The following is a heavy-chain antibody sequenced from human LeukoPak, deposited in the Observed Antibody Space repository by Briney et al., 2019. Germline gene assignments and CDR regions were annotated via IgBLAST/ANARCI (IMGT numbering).Heavy chain of an antibody. Sequence: PGASVKVSCKASGYTSTSYDINWVRQATGQGLEWMGWMNPNSGNTGYAQKFQGRVTMTRNTSISTAYMELSSLRSEDTAVYYCARAKDYCSGGSCYSGWFDPWGQGTLVTVSS. D-gene: IGHD2-15*01. CDR1: GYTSTSYD. J-gene: IGHJ5*02. CDR2: MNPNSGNT. V-gene: IGHV1-8*01. CDR3: ARAKDYCSGGSCYSGWFDP.